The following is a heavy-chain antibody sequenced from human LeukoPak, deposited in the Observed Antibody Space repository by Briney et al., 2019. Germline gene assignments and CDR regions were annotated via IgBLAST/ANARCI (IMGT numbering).Heavy chain of an antibody. J-gene: IGHJ2*01. CDR1: GYTFTGYY. D-gene: IGHD6-13*01. V-gene: IGHV1-46*01. CDR3: ARDRAAAGTMIAYWYFDL. Sequence: ASVKVSCKASGYTFTGYYMHWVRQAPGQGLEWMGIINPSGGSTSYAQKFQGRVTMTRDMSTSTVYMELSSLRSEDTAVYYCARDRAAAGTMIAYWYFDLWGRGTLVTVSS. CDR2: INPSGGST.